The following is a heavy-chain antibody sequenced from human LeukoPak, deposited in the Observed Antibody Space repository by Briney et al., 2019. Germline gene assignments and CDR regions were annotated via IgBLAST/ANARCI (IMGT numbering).Heavy chain of an antibody. Sequence: PGGSLRLSCAASGFTFSSYSMNWIRQAPGKGLDWVSYISNSGNNIYYADSVKGRFTISRDNAKNSLYLQMNSLRADDRAVYFCARYGLGYYYMDVWGKGTTVTVSS. CDR2: ISNSGNNI. V-gene: IGHV3-48*04. D-gene: IGHD6-19*01. CDR3: ARYGLGYYYMDV. J-gene: IGHJ6*03. CDR1: GFTFSSYS.